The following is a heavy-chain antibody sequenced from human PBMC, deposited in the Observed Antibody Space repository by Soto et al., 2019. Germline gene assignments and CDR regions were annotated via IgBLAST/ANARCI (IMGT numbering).Heavy chain of an antibody. V-gene: IGHV4-4*07. J-gene: IGHJ2*01. CDR3: ARDHPNWYFDL. CDR2: LYANENT. Sequence: SEALSLTCTVSTASVNSYYWSWIRQPAGKGLEWIGRLYANENTDYNPSLRSRVTISVDTKRQFSLKLSSVTAADTAVYYCARDHPNWYFDLWGRGTPVTAPQ. CDR1: TASVNSYY.